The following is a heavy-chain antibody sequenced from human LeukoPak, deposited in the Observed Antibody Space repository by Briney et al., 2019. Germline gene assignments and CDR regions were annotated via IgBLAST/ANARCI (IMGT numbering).Heavy chain of an antibody. Sequence: GGSLRLSCAASGFTFSSYWMSWVRQAPGKGLEWVANIKQDGSEKYYVDSVKGRFTISRDNAKNSLYLQMNSPRAEDTAVYYCARGQVWFGELGEYYFDYWGQGTLVTVSS. CDR2: IKQDGSEK. V-gene: IGHV3-7*01. D-gene: IGHD3-10*01. CDR1: GFTFSSYW. J-gene: IGHJ4*02. CDR3: ARGQVWFGELGEYYFDY.